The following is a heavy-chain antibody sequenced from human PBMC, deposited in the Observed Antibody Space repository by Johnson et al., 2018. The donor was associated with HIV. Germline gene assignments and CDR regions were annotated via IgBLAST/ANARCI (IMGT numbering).Heavy chain of an antibody. D-gene: IGHD3-22*01. CDR3: SSPWYYDMYAFDI. V-gene: IGHV3-66*02. Sequence: VQLVESGGGLVQPGGSLRLSCAASGFTVSNKYMTWVRQSPWKGLEWVSVIYSGGSTYYADSVKGRFSISRDNSKNTVYLQMNSLRPEDTAVYYCSSPWYYDMYAFDIWGQGTLVTVSS. J-gene: IGHJ3*02. CDR1: GFTVSNKY. CDR2: IYSGGST.